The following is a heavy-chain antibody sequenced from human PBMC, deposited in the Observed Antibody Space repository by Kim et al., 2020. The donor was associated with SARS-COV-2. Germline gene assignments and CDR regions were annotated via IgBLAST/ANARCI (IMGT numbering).Heavy chain of an antibody. CDR1: GFTFSSYE. D-gene: IGHD3-9*01. CDR2: ISSSGSTI. CDR3: ARGARDDWFWYFDL. V-gene: IGHV3-48*03. J-gene: IGHJ2*01. Sequence: GGSLRLSCAASGFTFSSYEMNWVRQAPGKGLEWVSYISSSGSTIYYADSVKGGFTISRDNAKNSLYLQMNSLRAEDTAVYYCARGARDDWFWYFDLWGRGTLVTVSS.